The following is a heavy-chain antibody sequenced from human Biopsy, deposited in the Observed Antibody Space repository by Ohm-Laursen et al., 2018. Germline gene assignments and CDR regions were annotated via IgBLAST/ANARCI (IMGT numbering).Heavy chain of an antibody. CDR1: GYTFTDDQ. J-gene: IGHJ5*02. CDR2: VNPKKGDT. V-gene: IGHV1-2*06. CDR3: SREQHYYSA. D-gene: IGHD2-21*02. Sequence: ASVKVSCNTTGYTFTDDQIHWVREAPGQGLEWMGLVNPKKGDTRYAQKFQGRVTMTSDVSVATAYMELTGLTSDDTAVYFCSREQHYYSAWGQGTLVTVSS.